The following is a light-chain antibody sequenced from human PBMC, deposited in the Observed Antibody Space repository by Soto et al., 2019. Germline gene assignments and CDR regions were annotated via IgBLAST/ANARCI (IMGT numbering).Light chain of an antibody. V-gene: IGKV1-39*01. J-gene: IGKJ1*01. Sequence: DVQVTQSPSSLSASVGDRVTITCRASQTISNSLNWYQQKPGKAPKLLIYTASSLQSGVPSRFSGSGSGTDFTLTISTLQPEDFATYYCQQSRTFGQGTKVEIK. CDR1: QTISNS. CDR3: QQSRT. CDR2: TAS.